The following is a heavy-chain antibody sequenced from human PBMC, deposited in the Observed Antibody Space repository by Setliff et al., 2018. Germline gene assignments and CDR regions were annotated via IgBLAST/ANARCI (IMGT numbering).Heavy chain of an antibody. CDR3: ARVPGGRFDY. CDR2: IYPRGST. J-gene: IGHJ4*02. CDR1: GGSISSSNW. D-gene: IGHD1-26*01. Sequence: SETLSLTCAVSGGSISSSNWWRWVRQPTGKGLEWIGEIYPRGSTYYNPSLTSRVTISVDTSKNQFSLKLSSVTAADTAVYYGARVPGGRFDYWGQGTLVTVSS. V-gene: IGHV4-4*02.